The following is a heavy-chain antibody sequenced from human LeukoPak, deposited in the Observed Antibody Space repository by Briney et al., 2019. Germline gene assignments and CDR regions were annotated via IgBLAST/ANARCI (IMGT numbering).Heavy chain of an antibody. CDR2: ISGSGGST. CDR3: AKTVVVAATPKFDWFDP. V-gene: IGHV3-23*01. CDR1: GFTFSSYA. D-gene: IGHD2-15*01. J-gene: IGHJ5*02. Sequence: GGSLRLSCAASGFTFSSYAMSWVRQAPGKGLEWVSAISGSGGSTYYADSVKGRFTISRDNSKNTLYLQMNSLRAEDTAVYYCAKTVVVAATPKFDWFDPWGQGTLVTASS.